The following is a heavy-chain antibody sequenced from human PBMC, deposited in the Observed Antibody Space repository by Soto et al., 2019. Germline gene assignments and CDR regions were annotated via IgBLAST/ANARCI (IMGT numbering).Heavy chain of an antibody. J-gene: IGHJ4*02. D-gene: IGHD3-10*01. Sequence: EVQLVESGGGLVKAGGSLRLFCTASGFTFRNYNMNWVRQAPGKGLEWVSSISTGGAYMFYADSVKGRFTISRDNAQNSLFLQRDRPRAEDTAVYYCASDIASPGSDYFDSWGQGTLVTVSS. V-gene: IGHV3-21*06. CDR2: ISTGGAYM. CDR3: ASDIASPGSDYFDS. CDR1: GFTFRNYN.